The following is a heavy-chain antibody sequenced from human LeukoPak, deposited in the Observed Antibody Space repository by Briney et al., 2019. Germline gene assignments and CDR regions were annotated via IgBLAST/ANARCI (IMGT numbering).Heavy chain of an antibody. Sequence: GGSLRLSCAASGFTFSSYGMHWVRQAPGKWLEWVALISYDGSNKYYADFVKGRFTTSRDNSKNTLYLQMNSLRAEDTAVYYCAKEAFCGGNCYENYWGQGTLVTVSS. D-gene: IGHD2-21*02. V-gene: IGHV3-33*06. CDR3: AKEAFCGGNCYENY. CDR2: ISYDGSNK. J-gene: IGHJ4*02. CDR1: GFTFSSYG.